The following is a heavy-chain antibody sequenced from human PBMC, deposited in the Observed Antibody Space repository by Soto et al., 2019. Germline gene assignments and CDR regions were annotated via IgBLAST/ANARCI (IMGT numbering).Heavy chain of an antibody. CDR2: IIPKSGTV. Sequence: QVQLVQSGAEVKKPGSSVKVSCKASGGTFNNYPVTWVRQAPGQGLEWMGGIIPKSGTVNYAQKFQGRVTINADEATSTAYMEMSSLRSEDTAVYYCASSYGTSWYGDYWGQGSLVTVFS. V-gene: IGHV1-69*01. CDR3: ASSYGTSWYGDY. D-gene: IGHD6-13*01. J-gene: IGHJ4*02. CDR1: GGTFNNYP.